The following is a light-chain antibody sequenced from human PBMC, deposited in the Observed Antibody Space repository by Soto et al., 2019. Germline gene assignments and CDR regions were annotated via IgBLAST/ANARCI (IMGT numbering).Light chain of an antibody. Sequence: QSVLTQPPSASGTPGQRVTISCSGSSSSIGSNSVNWYQQLPRTAPKVLIYTNNQRPSGVPVRFSGSKSGTSASLAISGLQSEDEADYYCAAWDDSLNVYVFGTGTKVTVL. J-gene: IGLJ1*01. V-gene: IGLV1-44*01. CDR2: TNN. CDR3: AAWDDSLNVYV. CDR1: SSSIGSNS.